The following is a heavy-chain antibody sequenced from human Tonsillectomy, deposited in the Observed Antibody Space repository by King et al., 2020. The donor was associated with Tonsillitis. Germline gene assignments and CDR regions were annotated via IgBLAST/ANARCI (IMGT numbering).Heavy chain of an antibody. Sequence: QLQESGPGLVKPSETLSLTCTVPGGSISSNSYYWGWIRQPPGKGLEWMGSSYYSGSTYYNPSLKSRVTISVDTSKNQFSLKLSSVTAADTAVYYCARQKQSAGSFDYWGQGTLVTVSS. D-gene: IGHD3-10*01. J-gene: IGHJ4*02. CDR3: ARQKQSAGSFDY. V-gene: IGHV4-39*01. CDR2: SYYSGST. CDR1: GGSISSNSYY.